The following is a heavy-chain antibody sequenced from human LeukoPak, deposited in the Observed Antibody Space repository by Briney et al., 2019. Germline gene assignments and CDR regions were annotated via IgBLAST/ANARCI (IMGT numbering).Heavy chain of an antibody. V-gene: IGHV3-48*01. J-gene: IGHJ4*02. Sequence: GGSLRLSCAASGFTFSSYSMNWVRQAPGKGLEWVSYISSSSSTIYYADSVKGRFTISRDNAKNSLYLQMNSLRAEDTAVYYCAREDASSWDYWGQGILVTVSS. D-gene: IGHD6-13*01. CDR2: ISSSSSTI. CDR1: GFTFSSYS. CDR3: AREDASSWDY.